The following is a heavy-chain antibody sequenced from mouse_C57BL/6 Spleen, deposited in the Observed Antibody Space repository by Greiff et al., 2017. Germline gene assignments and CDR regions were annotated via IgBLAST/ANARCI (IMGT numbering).Heavy chain of an antibody. V-gene: IGHV3-6*01. D-gene: IGHD1-1*01. J-gene: IGHJ2*01. CDR3: ARGYGRFDY. CDR1: GYSITSGYY. Sequence: ESGPGLVKPSQSLSLTCSVTGYSITSGYYWNWIRQFPGNKLEWMGYISYDGSNNYNPSLKNRISITRDTSKNQFFLKLNSVTTEDTATYYCARGYGRFDYWGQGTTLTVSS. CDR2: ISYDGSN.